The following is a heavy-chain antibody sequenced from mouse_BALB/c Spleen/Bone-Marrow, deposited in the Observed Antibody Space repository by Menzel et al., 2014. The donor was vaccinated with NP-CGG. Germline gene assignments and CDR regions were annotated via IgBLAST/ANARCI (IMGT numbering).Heavy chain of an antibody. J-gene: IGHJ4*01. CDR1: GFTFSSYT. V-gene: IGHV5-9*03. CDR3: ARYPSYYYGYAMDY. D-gene: IGHD1-1*01. Sequence: EVKLMDSGGGLVKPGGSLKLSCAASGFTFSSYTMSWVRQTPEKRLEWVATISSGGGNTYYPDSVKGRFTISRDDAKNNLYLQMSSLRSEDTALYYCARYPSYYYGYAMDYWGQGTSVTVSS. CDR2: ISSGGGNT.